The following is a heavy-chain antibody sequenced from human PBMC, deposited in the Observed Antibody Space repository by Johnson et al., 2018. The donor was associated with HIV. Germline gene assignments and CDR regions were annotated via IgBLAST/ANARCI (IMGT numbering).Heavy chain of an antibody. CDR2: INWNGNTI. CDR1: GFTFDNYG. Sequence: EVQLVESGGGVVQPGRSLRLSCATSGFTFDNYGMNWVRQAPGKGLEWVSGINWNGNTIGYADSVKGRFTIPRDNTENALYLQMNSLRAEDTALYYCARAIAAAGSSLEDDAWGQGTMVTVSS. D-gene: IGHD6-13*01. V-gene: IGHV3-20*04. J-gene: IGHJ3*01. CDR3: ARAIAAAGSSLEDDA.